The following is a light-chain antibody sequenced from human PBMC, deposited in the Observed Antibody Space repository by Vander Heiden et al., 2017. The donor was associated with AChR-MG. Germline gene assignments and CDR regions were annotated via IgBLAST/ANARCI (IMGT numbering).Light chain of an antibody. Sequence: QSVLTQPPSVSGAPGQRVSISCTGSSSNIGAGYDVHWYQQLPGTAPKVVIIGNSNRPSGVPDRISGSKSGTSASLAITGLQAEDEADYYCQSYDRSLSAWVFGGGTKLTVL. CDR3: QSYDRSLSAWV. CDR2: GNS. V-gene: IGLV1-40*01. J-gene: IGLJ3*02. CDR1: SSNIGAGYD.